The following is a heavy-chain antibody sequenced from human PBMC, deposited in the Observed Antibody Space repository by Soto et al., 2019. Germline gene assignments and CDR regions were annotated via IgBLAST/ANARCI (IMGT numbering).Heavy chain of an antibody. J-gene: IGHJ4*02. CDR2: IYWDGDK. Sequence: QITLKESGPTLVKPTQTLTLTCTVSDFSFSTGEVGVGWIRQPPGKALEWLALIYWDGDKHYSPSLNSRLTIIEDTSRNQVVLTMTNMDPVDTAAYCCVHKMVRGKPFDHWGQGILLTVSS. CDR3: VHKMVRGKPFDH. D-gene: IGHD3-10*01. V-gene: IGHV2-5*02. CDR1: DFSFSTGEVG.